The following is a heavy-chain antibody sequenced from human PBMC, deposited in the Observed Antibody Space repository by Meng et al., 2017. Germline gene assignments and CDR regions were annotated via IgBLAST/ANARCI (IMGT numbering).Heavy chain of an antibody. Sequence: HPHPAGPGQGKPSQTPPPPCPTSGASVSGPSAALNWIRQSPSRGLGCLGRTYYRTKWYNDYAVSVKSRITSNPDTSKTQFSLKLSSVTAADTAVYYCARVVAATKLFLDYWGQGTLVTVSS. CDR3: ARVVAATKLFLDY. CDR2: TYYRTKWYN. V-gene: IGHV6-1*01. CDR1: GASVSGPSAA. D-gene: IGHD2-15*01. J-gene: IGHJ4*02.